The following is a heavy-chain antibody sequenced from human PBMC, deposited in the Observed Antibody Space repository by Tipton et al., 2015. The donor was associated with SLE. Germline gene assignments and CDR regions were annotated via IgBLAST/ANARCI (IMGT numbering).Heavy chain of an antibody. Sequence: LRLSCTVSGGSISSYYWSWIRQPPGKGLEWIGSIYYSGSTYYNPSLKSRVTISVDTSKNQFSLKLSSVTAADTAVYYCARRMITFGGVTPPYAFDIWGQGTMVTVSS. CDR1: GGSISSYY. J-gene: IGHJ3*02. CDR3: ARRMITFGGVTPPYAFDI. CDR2: IYYSGST. D-gene: IGHD3-16*01. V-gene: IGHV4-59*12.